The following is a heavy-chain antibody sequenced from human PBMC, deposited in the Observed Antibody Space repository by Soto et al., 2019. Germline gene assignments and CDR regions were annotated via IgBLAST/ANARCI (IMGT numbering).Heavy chain of an antibody. Sequence: ASVKVSCKASGGTFSSYAISWVRQAPGQGLEWMGGIIPLFGLANYAQKSQDRVTITADESTSTVYMELSSLRSEDTAVYYCARVSDTAMIAPPGLSRFDYWGQGTLVTVSS. J-gene: IGHJ4*02. CDR1: GGTFSSYA. V-gene: IGHV1-69*13. CDR2: IIPLFGLA. D-gene: IGHD5-18*01. CDR3: ARVSDTAMIAPPGLSRFDY.